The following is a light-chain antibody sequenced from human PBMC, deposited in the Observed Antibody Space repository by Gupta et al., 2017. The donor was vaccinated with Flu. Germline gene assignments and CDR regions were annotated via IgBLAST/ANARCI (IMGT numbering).Light chain of an antibody. CDR3: QQDGDSHL. Sequence: EIVLTQSPGTLSLSPGERATLSCRASQSVSSSYLTWYQQKPGQAPRLLIYGTSTRAPGTPDRFSGSGSGTDFFLTSSRREPEDFAVYYCQQDGDSHLFGHGTKVEIK. CDR1: QSVSSSY. V-gene: IGKV3-20*01. J-gene: IGKJ3*01. CDR2: GTS.